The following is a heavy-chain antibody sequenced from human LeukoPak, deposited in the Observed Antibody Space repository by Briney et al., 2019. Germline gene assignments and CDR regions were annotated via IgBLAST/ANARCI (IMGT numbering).Heavy chain of an antibody. Sequence: PSETLSLTCTVSGGSISSYYWSWIRQPPGKGLEWIGYIYYSGSTNYNPSLKSRVTISVDTSKNQFSLKLSSVTAADTAIYYCARDSTQWLGGFDYWGQGTLVTVSS. CDR2: IYYSGST. CDR3: ARDSTQWLGGFDY. V-gene: IGHV4-59*12. J-gene: IGHJ4*02. D-gene: IGHD6-19*01. CDR1: GGSISSYY.